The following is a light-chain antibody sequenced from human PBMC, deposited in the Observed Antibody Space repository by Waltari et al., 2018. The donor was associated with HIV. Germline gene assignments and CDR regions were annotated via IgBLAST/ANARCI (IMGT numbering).Light chain of an antibody. V-gene: IGLV1-40*01. CDR2: DNT. J-gene: IGLJ2*01. CDR1: SSNLGAGYA. Sequence: SVLTQPPSVPGAPGQRVTIPCTGTSSNLGAGYALHWYQQFPGSVPRLLIYDNTNRPSGVPDRFSGSKSGTSASLAISGLQAEDEADYYCQSYDSSLKVIFGGGTKVTVL. CDR3: QSYDSSLKVI.